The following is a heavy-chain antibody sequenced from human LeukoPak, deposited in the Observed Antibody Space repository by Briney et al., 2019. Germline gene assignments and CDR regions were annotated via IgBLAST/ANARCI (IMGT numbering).Heavy chain of an antibody. Sequence: GGSLRLSCVGSGSTFSSFGIHWVRQAPGKGLEWVANIKEDGSDKYYVDSVKGRFTISRDNAKNSLYLQMNSLRAEDTALYYCTRYGDDDTPGLNWGQGTLVTVSS. D-gene: IGHD4-17*01. J-gene: IGHJ4*02. CDR1: GSTFSSFG. V-gene: IGHV3-7*04. CDR2: IKEDGSDK. CDR3: TRYGDDDTPGLN.